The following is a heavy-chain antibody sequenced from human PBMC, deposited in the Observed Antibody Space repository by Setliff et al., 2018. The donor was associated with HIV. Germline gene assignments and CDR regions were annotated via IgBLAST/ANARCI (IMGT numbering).Heavy chain of an antibody. Sequence: GASVKVSCKASGYTFTSYAMHWVRQAPGQRLEWMGWINAGSGNTKYSQKFQGRVTITRDASASTAYMELSSLRSEDTAVYYCARDRGVIATHPFDYWGQGTLVTVSS. CDR2: INAGSGNT. CDR3: ARDRGVIATHPFDY. CDR1: GYTFTSYA. D-gene: IGHD6-13*01. V-gene: IGHV1-3*01. J-gene: IGHJ4*02.